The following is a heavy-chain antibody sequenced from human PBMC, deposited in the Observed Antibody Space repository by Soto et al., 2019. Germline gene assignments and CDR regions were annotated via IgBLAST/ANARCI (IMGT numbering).Heavy chain of an antibody. J-gene: IGHJ6*01. CDR3: GRLYGYATSYYHSAMDV. V-gene: IGHV5-10-1*03. CDR2: IDPSDSYT. Sequence: EVQLVQSGAEVKKPGESLRISCKGSGYSFTSYWISWVRQMPGKGLEWMGRIDPSDSYTNCSPYLQGHVTISADQSIRIAYLQWRRLNASDTAMYYCGRLYGYATSYYHSAMDVW. D-gene: IGHD2-8*01. CDR1: GYSFTSYW.